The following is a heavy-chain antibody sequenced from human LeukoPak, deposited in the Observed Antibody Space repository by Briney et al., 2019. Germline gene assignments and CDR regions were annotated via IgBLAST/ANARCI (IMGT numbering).Heavy chain of an antibody. CDR1: GFTFSSYA. CDR2: VSSDGSNK. D-gene: IGHD2-2*02. CDR3: ARDQMGYCSSTSCYNDAFDI. J-gene: IGHJ3*02. Sequence: GRSLRLSCAASGFTFSSYAMHWVRQAPGKGLGWVAVVSSDGSNKYYAGSVKGRFTISRDNSKNTLYLQMNSLRAEDTAVYYCARDQMGYCSSTSCYNDAFDIWGQGTMVTVSS. V-gene: IGHV3-30-3*01.